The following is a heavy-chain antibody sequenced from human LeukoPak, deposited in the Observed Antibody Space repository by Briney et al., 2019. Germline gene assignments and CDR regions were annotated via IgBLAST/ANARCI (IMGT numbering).Heavy chain of an antibody. D-gene: IGHD1-26*01. J-gene: IGHJ4*02. Sequence: PSETLSLTCAVYGGSFSGYYWSWIRQPPGKGLEWVGEIINSGSTNYNPSLKSRVTISVDTSKNQFSLKLSSVTAADTAVYYCARHLSGSYRGLVLPLGYFDYWGQGTLVTVSS. CDR2: IINSGST. V-gene: IGHV4-34*12. CDR3: ARHLSGSYRGLVLPLGYFDY. CDR1: GGSFSGYY.